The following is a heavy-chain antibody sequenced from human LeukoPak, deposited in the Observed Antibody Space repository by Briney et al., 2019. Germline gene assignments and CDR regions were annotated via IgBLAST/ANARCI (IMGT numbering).Heavy chain of an antibody. CDR2: ISSSSSYI. Sequence: PGGSLRLSCAASGFTFSDYYMSWVRQAPGKGLEWVSFISSSSSYIYDADSVKGRFTISRDNAKNSLYLQMNSLRAEDTAVYYCARVPVVAAHYGMDVWGQGTTVTVSS. D-gene: IGHD2-15*01. J-gene: IGHJ6*02. V-gene: IGHV3-11*06. CDR1: GFTFSDYY. CDR3: ARVPVVAAHYGMDV.